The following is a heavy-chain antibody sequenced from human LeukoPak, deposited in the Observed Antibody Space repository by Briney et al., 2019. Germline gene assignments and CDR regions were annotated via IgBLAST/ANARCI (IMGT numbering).Heavy chain of an antibody. CDR1: GFSFKSYG. D-gene: IGHD2-8*01. CDR2: INNGGEST. CDR3: AVDPSDFSETNPLDS. Sequence: GGSLRLSCAPSGFSFKSYGMAWFRQAPGKGLEWVSTINNGGESTHYADSVKGRFTISRDNSKSTLYLQMNSLRAEDTALYYCAVDPSDFSETNPLDSWGQGTPVTVSS. V-gene: IGHV3-23*01. J-gene: IGHJ4*02.